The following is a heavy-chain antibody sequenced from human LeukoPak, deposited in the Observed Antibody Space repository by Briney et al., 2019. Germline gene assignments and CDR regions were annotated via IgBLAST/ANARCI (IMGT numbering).Heavy chain of an antibody. D-gene: IGHD3-16*01. CDR2: VYSGGNT. J-gene: IGHJ4*02. CDR1: GFTVSSDY. Sequence: RGSVILSCTASGFTVSSDYMSWVRQAPGKGLEWVSVVYSGGNTYYADSVKGRFTISRDNSKNTLYLQMNSLRAEDTAVYYCAREPPRGGFDYWGQGTLVTVSS. CDR3: AREPPRGGFDY. V-gene: IGHV3-66*01.